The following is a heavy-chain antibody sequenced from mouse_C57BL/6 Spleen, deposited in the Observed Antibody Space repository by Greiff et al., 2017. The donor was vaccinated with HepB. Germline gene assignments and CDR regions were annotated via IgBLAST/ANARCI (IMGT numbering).Heavy chain of an antibody. D-gene: IGHD2-10*01. V-gene: IGHV1-81*01. CDR1: GYTFTSYG. Sequence: QVQLKQSGAELARPGASVKLSCKASGYTFTSYGISWVKQRTGQGLEWIGEIYPRSGNTYYNEKFKGKATLTADKSSSTAYMELRSLTSEDSAVYFCAQDRGLLYAMDYWGQGTSVTVSS. CDR2: IYPRSGNT. CDR3: AQDRGLLYAMDY. J-gene: IGHJ4*01.